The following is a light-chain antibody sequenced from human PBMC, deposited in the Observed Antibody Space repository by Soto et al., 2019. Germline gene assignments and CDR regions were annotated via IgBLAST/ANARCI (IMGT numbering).Light chain of an antibody. CDR1: SSDVGGYNY. Sequence: QSVLTQPPSASGSPGQSVTISCTGTSSDVGGYNYVSWYQQYPGKAPKLMIYEVSKRPSGVPDRFSGSKSGKTASLTVSGLQPEDEADYYCASYAGSNIGVFGGGTKLPVL. V-gene: IGLV2-8*01. J-gene: IGLJ3*02. CDR3: ASYAGSNIGV. CDR2: EVS.